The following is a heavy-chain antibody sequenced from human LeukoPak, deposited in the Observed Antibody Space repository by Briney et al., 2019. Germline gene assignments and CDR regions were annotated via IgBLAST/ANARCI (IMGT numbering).Heavy chain of an antibody. CDR1: GFTFSNYY. D-gene: IGHD3-16*01. CDR3: AKVPITFGGVLQSFDY. Sequence: GGSLRLSCAASGFTFSNYYMNWVRQAPGKGLEWVSSISKSSSYIKYADSVKGRFTISRDNSKNTLYLQMNSLRAEDTAVYYCAKVPITFGGVLQSFDYWGQGTLVTVSS. CDR2: ISKSSSYI. V-gene: IGHV3-21*04. J-gene: IGHJ4*02.